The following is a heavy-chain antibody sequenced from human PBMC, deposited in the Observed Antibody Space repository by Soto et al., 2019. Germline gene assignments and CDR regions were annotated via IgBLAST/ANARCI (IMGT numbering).Heavy chain of an antibody. CDR1: GVSISRSNW. V-gene: IGHV4-4*02. D-gene: IGHD2-8*01. CDR2: LYPSGGT. Sequence: PSETLSLTCSVSGVSISRSNWWTWVRQAPGKGLEWIGELYPSGGTTYNPSLQNRVTISVDHSKNHLSLTLTSVTAADTAVYYCARCLHCSNGGRFDPWGQGALVTVSS. CDR3: ARCLHCSNGGRFDP. J-gene: IGHJ5*02.